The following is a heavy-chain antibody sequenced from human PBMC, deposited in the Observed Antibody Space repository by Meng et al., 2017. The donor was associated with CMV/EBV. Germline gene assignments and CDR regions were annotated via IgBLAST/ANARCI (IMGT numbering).Heavy chain of an antibody. CDR3: VRDQATRFLEWFPPYYYYGMDV. J-gene: IGHJ6*02. V-gene: IGHV1-18*01. Sequence: ASVNVSCKASGYTFTSYGISWVRQAPGQGLEWMGWISAYNGNTNYAQKLQGRVTMTTDTSTSTAYMELRSLRSDDTAVYYCVRDQATRFLEWFPPYYYYGMDVWGQGTTVTVSS. CDR1: GYTFTSYG. CDR2: ISAYNGNT. D-gene: IGHD3-3*01.